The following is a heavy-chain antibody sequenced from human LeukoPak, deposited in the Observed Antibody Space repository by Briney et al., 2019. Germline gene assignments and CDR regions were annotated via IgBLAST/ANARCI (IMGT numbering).Heavy chain of an antibody. Sequence: GGSLRLSCAASGFTVSSNYMSWVRQAPGKGLEWVSVIYSGGSTYYADSVKGRFTISRDNSKNTLYLQMNSLRAEDTAVYYCARDLPSISFVYWGQGTLVTVSS. D-gene: IGHD2/OR15-2a*01. CDR3: ARDLPSISFVY. CDR2: IYSGGST. V-gene: IGHV3-66*02. J-gene: IGHJ4*02. CDR1: GFTVSSNY.